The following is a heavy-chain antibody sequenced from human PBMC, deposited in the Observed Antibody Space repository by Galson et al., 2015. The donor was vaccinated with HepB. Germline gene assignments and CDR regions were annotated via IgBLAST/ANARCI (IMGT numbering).Heavy chain of an antibody. CDR1: GGTFSSYA. J-gene: IGHJ4*02. D-gene: IGHD2-2*02. V-gene: IGHV1-69*13. CDR3: ARDLLGYCSSTSCYMFDY. Sequence: SVKVSCKASGGTFSSYAISWVRQAPGQGLEWMGGIIPVFGTANYAQKFQGRVTITADESTSTAYMELSSLRSEDTAVYYCARDLLGYCSSTSCYMFDYWGLGTLVTVSS. CDR2: IIPVFGTA.